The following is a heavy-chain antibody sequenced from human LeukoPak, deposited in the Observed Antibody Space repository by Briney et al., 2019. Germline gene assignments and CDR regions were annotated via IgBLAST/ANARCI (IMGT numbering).Heavy chain of an antibody. CDR1: GYTFTSYA. Sequence: ASVKVSCKASGYTFTSYAMNWVRRAPGQGLEWMGWINTNTGNPTYAQGFTGRFVFSLDTSVSTAYLQISSLKAEDTAVYYCARVPYSSGWSAEYFQHWGQGTLVTVSS. D-gene: IGHD6-19*01. V-gene: IGHV7-4-1*02. CDR3: ARVPYSSGWSAEYFQH. CDR2: INTNTGNP. J-gene: IGHJ1*01.